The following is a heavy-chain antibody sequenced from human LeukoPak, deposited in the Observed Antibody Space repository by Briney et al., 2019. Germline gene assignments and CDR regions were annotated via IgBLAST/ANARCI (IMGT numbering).Heavy chain of an antibody. CDR2: INSNSANI. J-gene: IGHJ6*02. V-gene: IGHV3-21*01. CDR3: ARVANITTFGMDV. D-gene: IGHD3-9*01. Sequence: GGSLRLSCAASGFTLSSYNMNWVRQAPGKGLEWVSAINSNSANIYYADSVKGRFTVSRDNAKNSLYLHMNSLRAEDTAVYYCARVANITTFGMDVWGQGTTVTVSS. CDR1: GFTLSSYN.